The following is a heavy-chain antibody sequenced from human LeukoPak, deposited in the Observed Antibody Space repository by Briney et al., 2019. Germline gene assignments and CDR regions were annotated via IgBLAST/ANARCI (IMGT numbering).Heavy chain of an antibody. V-gene: IGHV3-7*01. J-gene: IGHJ4*02. CDR1: GFTFSSYW. D-gene: IGHD3-22*01. Sequence: GGSLRLSCAASGFTFSSYWMSWVRQAPGKGLEWVANIKQDGSEKYYVDSVKGRFTISRDNAKNSPYLQMNSLRAEDTAVYYCAREHYYDSSGYKPADYWGQGTLVTVSS. CDR3: AREHYYDSSGYKPADY. CDR2: IKQDGSEK.